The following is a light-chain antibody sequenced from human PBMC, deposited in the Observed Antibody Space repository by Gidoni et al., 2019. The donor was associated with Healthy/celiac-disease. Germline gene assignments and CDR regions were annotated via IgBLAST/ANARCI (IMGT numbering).Light chain of an antibody. CDR3: QQSSSTPRT. CDR2: AAS. Sequence: DIQMTQSPSSLSASVGDRVTITCRASQSISSYLNWYQQKPGKAPKLLIYAASSLQSGVPSRFSASGSGTDFTLPISSLPPEDFATYYSQQSSSTPRTFGHETKVEIK. V-gene: IGKV1-39*01. CDR1: QSISSY. J-gene: IGKJ1*01.